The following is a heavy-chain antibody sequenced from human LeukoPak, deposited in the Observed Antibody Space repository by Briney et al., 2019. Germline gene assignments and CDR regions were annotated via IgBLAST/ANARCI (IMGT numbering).Heavy chain of an antibody. CDR1: GYTFTSYA. CDR2: INTNTGNP. D-gene: IGHD6-13*01. Sequence: ASVKVSCKASGYTFTSYAMNWVRQAPGQGLEWRGWINTNTGNPTYAQGFTGRFVFSLVTSVSAAYLQISSLKAEGTAVYYCASDVAAAGESWGQGTLVTVSS. CDR3: ASDVAAAGES. J-gene: IGHJ5*02. V-gene: IGHV7-4-1*02.